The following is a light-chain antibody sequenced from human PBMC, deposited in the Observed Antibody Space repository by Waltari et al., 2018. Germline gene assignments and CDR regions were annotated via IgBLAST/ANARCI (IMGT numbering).Light chain of an antibody. Sequence: IVLTQSPGPLSLSPGERATLSCRASQSVSSSYLAWYQQKPGQAPRLLIYGASSRATGIPDRCSGSGSGTDFTLTISRLEPEDFAVYYCQQYGSSRITFGQGTRLEIK. CDR3: QQYGSSRIT. J-gene: IGKJ5*01. CDR1: QSVSSSY. CDR2: GAS. V-gene: IGKV3-20*01.